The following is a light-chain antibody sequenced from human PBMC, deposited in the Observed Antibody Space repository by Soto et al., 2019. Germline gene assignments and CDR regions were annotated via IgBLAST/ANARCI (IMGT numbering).Light chain of an antibody. J-gene: IGKJ1*01. V-gene: IGKV3-20*01. CDR2: GAS. Sequence: EVVLTQSPGTLSLSPGERATLSCRASQSVSSNFLAWYQQKPGQAPRLLIYGASNRATGFPDRFSGSGSGTDFTLTITRLEPEDFAVYFCQQYGSSPRTFSQGTKVDIK. CDR1: QSVSSNF. CDR3: QQYGSSPRT.